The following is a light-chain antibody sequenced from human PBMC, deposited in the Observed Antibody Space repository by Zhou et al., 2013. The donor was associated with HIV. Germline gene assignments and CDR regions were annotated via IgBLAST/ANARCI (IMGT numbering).Light chain of an antibody. J-gene: IGKJ1*01. V-gene: IGKV1-33*01. CDR2: DTS. CDR3: QQYNSYPRT. Sequence: DIQMTQSPSSLSASVGDRVTITCQASQNINNYLNWYQQRPGKAPKLLIYDTSNLETGVPSRFSGSGSGTQYRLTISTLQPEDIATYYCQQYNSYPRTFGQGTKVEIK. CDR1: QNINNY.